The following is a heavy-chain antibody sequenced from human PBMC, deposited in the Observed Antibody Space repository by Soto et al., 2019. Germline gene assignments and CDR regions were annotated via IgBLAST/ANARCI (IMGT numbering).Heavy chain of an antibody. CDR1: GFTFSSYA. D-gene: IGHD2-2*01. J-gene: IGHJ3*02. CDR2: ISGSGGST. CDR3: AKDFSVIVPGFDAFDI. Sequence: EVQLLESGGGLVQPGGSLRLSCAASGFTFSSYAMSWVRQAPGKGLEWVSAISGSGGSTYYADSVKGRFTISRDNSKNTLYLQMNSLTAEDTAVYYCAKDFSVIVPGFDAFDIWGQGTMVTVSS. V-gene: IGHV3-23*01.